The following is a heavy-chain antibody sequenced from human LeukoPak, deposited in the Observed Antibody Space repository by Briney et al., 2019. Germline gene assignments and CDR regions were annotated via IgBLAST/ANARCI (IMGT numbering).Heavy chain of an antibody. D-gene: IGHD2-15*01. Sequence: GESLKISCKGSGYTFTDYWIGRVRQMPGKGLGWMAIIYPGDADTRYSPSFQGQVTISADKSISTAYLQWSSLKASDTAMYYCARRAGYCSGGSCPVGFDYWGQGTLVPVSS. V-gene: IGHV5-51*01. CDR1: GYTFTDYW. CDR2: IYPGDADT. J-gene: IGHJ4*02. CDR3: ARRAGYCSGGSCPVGFDY.